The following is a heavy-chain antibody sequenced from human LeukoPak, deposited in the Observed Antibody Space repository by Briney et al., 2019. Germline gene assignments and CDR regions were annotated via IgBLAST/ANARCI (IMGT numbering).Heavy chain of an antibody. V-gene: IGHV3-74*01. CDR1: GFTFSSYW. CDR2: INGDGSTT. J-gene: IGHJ5*02. D-gene: IGHD3-10*01. CDR3: ATVRSGSWDWFDP. Sequence: GGSLRLSCAASGFTFSSYWMHWVRQAPGKGLVWVSRINGDGSTTTYVDSVRGRFTIYRDNAKNTVYLQMNSLRVEDTAVYYCATVRSGSWDWFDPWGQGTLVTVSS.